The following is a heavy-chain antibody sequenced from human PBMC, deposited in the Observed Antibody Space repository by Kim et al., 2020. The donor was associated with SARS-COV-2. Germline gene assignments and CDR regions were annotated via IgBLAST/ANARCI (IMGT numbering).Heavy chain of an antibody. CDR3: ARVGITGTTSGMDV. CDR1: GFTFSSYS. CDR2: ISSSSSTI. V-gene: IGHV3-48*02. D-gene: IGHD1-20*01. Sequence: GGSLRLSCAASGFTFSSYSMNWVRQAPGKGLEWVSYISSSSSTIYYADSVKGRFTISRDNAKNSLYLQMNSLRDEDTAVYYCARVGITGTTSGMDVWGQGTTVTVSS. J-gene: IGHJ6*02.